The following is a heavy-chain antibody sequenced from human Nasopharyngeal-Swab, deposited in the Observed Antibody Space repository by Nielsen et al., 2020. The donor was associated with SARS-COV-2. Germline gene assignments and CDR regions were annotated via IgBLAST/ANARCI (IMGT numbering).Heavy chain of an antibody. CDR3: ARDYYDSSGSAKGNDY. Sequence: GGSLRLSCAASGFTFDDYGMSWVRQAPGKGLEWVSGINWNGGSTGYADSVKGRFTISRDNAKNSLYLQMNSLRAEDTALYYCARDYYDSSGSAKGNDYWGQGTLVTVPS. V-gene: IGHV3-20*04. D-gene: IGHD3-22*01. J-gene: IGHJ4*02. CDR2: INWNGGST. CDR1: GFTFDDYG.